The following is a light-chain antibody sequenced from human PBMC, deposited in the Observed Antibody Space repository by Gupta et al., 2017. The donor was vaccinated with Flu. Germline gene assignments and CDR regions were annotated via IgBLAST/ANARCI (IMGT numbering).Light chain of an antibody. CDR3: SVWDDSLNNRL. V-gene: IGLV1-44*01. CDR2: ATD. J-gene: IGLJ3*02. CDR1: RSGIGANT. Sequence: QSLLTQPPSASGTPGQTVTMSCSGGRSGIGANTVNWYQQLPGTAPRLLIYATDQRPSGVPDRFSGSKSGSSASLAISGLRSDDEAYYYCSVWDDSLNNRLFGGGTRLTVL.